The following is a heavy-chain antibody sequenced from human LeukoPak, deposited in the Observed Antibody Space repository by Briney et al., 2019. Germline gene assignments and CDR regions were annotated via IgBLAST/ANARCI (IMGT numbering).Heavy chain of an antibody. V-gene: IGHV3-21*01. Sequence: GGSLRLSCAASGFTFSSYTMNWVRQAPGKGLEWVSSISSSGSYINYAGLVKGRFTISRDNAKNSLYLQMNSLRAEDTAVYYCARETDYYAYWGQGTLVTVSS. CDR3: ARETDYYAY. CDR1: GFTFSSYT. J-gene: IGHJ4*02. D-gene: IGHD3-10*01. CDR2: ISSSGSYI.